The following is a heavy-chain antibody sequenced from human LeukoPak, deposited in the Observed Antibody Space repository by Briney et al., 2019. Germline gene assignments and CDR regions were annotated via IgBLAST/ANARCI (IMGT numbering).Heavy chain of an antibody. V-gene: IGHV4-30-2*03. CDR2: IYHSGST. D-gene: IGHD2-15*01. J-gene: IGHJ4*02. Sequence: PSQTLSLTCAVSGGSISSGGYSWSWIRQPPGKGLEWIGYIYHSGSTYYNPSLKSRVTISVDTSKNQFSLKLSSVTAADTAVYYCARLVSGAPDYWGQGTLVTVSS. CDR1: GGSISSGGYS. CDR3: ARLVSGAPDY.